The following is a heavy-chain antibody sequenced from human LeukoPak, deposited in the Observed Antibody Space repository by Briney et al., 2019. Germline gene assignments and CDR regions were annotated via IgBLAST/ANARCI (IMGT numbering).Heavy chain of an antibody. CDR3: VRGSGWLLDS. D-gene: IGHD6-19*01. V-gene: IGHV3-7*04. CDR2: IKQDGSET. Sequence: GGSLRLSCAASDFTFSDFCMAWVRQAPGKGLGWVAIIKQDGSETHYVDSVKGRFSISRDNAKNSLYLQMNSLRGEDTALYYCVRGSGWLLDSWGQGTLVTVSS. CDR1: DFTFSDFC. J-gene: IGHJ5*01.